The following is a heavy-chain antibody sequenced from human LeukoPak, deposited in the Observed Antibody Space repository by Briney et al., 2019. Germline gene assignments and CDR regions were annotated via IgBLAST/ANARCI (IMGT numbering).Heavy chain of an antibody. CDR3: AAGIVGATYYFDY. J-gene: IGHJ4*02. CDR2: ISGSGGST. V-gene: IGHV3-23*01. D-gene: IGHD1-26*01. Sequence: GGSLRLSCAASGFTFSSYAMSWVRQAPGKGLEWVSGISGSGGSTYYADSVKGRFTISRDNSKNTLYLQMNSLRAEDTAVYYCAAGIVGATYYFDYWGQGTLVTVSS. CDR1: GFTFSSYA.